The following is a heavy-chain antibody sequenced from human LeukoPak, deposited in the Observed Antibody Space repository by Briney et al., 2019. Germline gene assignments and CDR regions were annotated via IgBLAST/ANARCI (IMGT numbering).Heavy chain of an antibody. D-gene: IGHD6-6*01. Sequence: SETLSLTCTVSGASISNDYWSWIRQPPGKRLEFIGYIHYSGTAKYNSSLESRVTFSVDTSKNQFSLKLSSVTAADTAVYYCARGGEYSSSPWVWYFDLWGRGTLVTVSS. CDR3: ARGGEYSSSPWVWYFDL. CDR1: GASISNDY. CDR2: IHYSGTA. J-gene: IGHJ2*01. V-gene: IGHV4-59*12.